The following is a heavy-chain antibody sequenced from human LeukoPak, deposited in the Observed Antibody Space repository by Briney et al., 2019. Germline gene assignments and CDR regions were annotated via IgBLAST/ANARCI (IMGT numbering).Heavy chain of an antibody. CDR1: GSTFSSYW. V-gene: IGHV5-51*01. CDR2: IYPGDSDT. D-gene: IGHD3-3*01. Sequence: RGESLQISCKGSGSTFSSYWIGWVRQLPGKGLEWMGIIYPGDSDTRYSPSLQGQVTISVDTSIGTAYLQWSSLKASDTAIYYCARQNDFRLDYWGQGTLVTVSS. CDR3: ARQNDFRLDY. J-gene: IGHJ4*02.